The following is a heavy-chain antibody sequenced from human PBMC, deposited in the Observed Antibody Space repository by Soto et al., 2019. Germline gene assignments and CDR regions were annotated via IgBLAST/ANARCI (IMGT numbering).Heavy chain of an antibody. D-gene: IGHD5-18*01. CDR2: INPNSGGT. J-gene: IGHJ4*02. Sequence: ASVKVSCKASGYTCTDYYMHWGRQAPGQGLEWMGWINPNSGGTNYAQKFQGRVTMTRDTSITTAYMELSRLRSDDTAVYYCARXPASYSPDYWGQGTLVTVSS. CDR3: ARXPASYSPDY. V-gene: IGHV1-2*02. CDR1: GYTCTDYY.